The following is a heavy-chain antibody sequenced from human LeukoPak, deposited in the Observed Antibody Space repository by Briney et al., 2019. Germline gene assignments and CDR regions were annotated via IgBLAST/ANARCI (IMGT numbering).Heavy chain of an antibody. Sequence: ASVKVSCKASGYTFTSYYMHWVRQATGQGLEWMGWMNPNSGNTGYAQKFQGRVTMTRNTSISTAYMELSSLRSEDTAVYYCARGGPGDGYNLRLWGQGTLVTVSS. CDR1: GYTFTSYY. D-gene: IGHD5-24*01. CDR2: MNPNSGNT. CDR3: ARGGPGDGYNLRL. V-gene: IGHV1-8*02. J-gene: IGHJ4*02.